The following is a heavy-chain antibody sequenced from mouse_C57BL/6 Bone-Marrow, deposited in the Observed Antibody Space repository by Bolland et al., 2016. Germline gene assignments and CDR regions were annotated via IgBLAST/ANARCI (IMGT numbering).Heavy chain of an antibody. D-gene: IGHD1-1*01. CDR3: ARSYHGSNWYFDV. V-gene: IGHV14-2*01. Sequence: RIDPEDGETKYAPKFQGKATITADTSSNTAYLQLSSLTSEDTAVYYCARSYHGSNWYFDVWGTG. CDR2: IDPEDGET. J-gene: IGHJ1*03.